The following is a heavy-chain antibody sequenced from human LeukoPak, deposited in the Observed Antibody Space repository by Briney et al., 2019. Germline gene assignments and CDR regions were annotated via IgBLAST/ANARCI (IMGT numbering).Heavy chain of an antibody. D-gene: IGHD4-11*01. J-gene: IGHJ4*02. V-gene: IGHV4-61*02. CDR3: AREWQYQFDY. CDR2: LYTSGST. CDR1: GASISSGVYY. Sequence: SQTLSLTCTVSGASISSGVYYWGWIRQPAGKGLEWIGRLYTSGSTRYSPSLKSRVTISMDKSKNQFSLKVTSVTAADTAVYYCAREWQYQFDYWGQGSLVTISS.